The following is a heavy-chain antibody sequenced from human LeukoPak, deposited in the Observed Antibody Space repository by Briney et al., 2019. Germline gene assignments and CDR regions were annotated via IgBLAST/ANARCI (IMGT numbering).Heavy chain of an antibody. CDR2: ISGSGGST. Sequence: GGSLRLSCAASGFTFSSYATSWVRQAPGKGLEWVSAISGSGGSTYYADSVKGRFTISRDNSKNTLYLQMNSLRAEDTAVYYCAKAPRAAAGTYNGMDVWGQGTTVTVSS. J-gene: IGHJ6*02. CDR3: AKAPRAAAGTYNGMDV. CDR1: GFTFSSYA. D-gene: IGHD6-13*01. V-gene: IGHV3-23*01.